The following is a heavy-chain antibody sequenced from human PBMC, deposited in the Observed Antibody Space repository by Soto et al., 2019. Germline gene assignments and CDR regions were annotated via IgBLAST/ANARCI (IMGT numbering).Heavy chain of an antibody. CDR3: ARAVTAKENSGWLEYYFDY. D-gene: IGHD6-19*01. Sequence: QVQLVQSGAEVKKPGSSVKVSCKASGGTFSSYAISWVRQGPGQGLEWMGGIIPIFGTANYAQKFQGRVTITADESTSTAYMELSILRSEDTAVYYCARAVTAKENSGWLEYYFDYWGQGTLVTVSS. CDR2: IIPIFGTA. J-gene: IGHJ4*02. V-gene: IGHV1-69*01. CDR1: GGTFSSYA.